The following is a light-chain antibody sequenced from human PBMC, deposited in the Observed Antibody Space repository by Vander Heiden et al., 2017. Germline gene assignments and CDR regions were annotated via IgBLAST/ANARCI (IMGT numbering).Light chain of an antibody. CDR1: SLRRYY. CDR3: SSRDSSGNLFDVV. Sequence: SSELTQDPAVSVALGQTVRITCQGDSLRRYYASWYDQKPGQAPVLVIFGKSDRPLGSPDRFSGSSSGKTASVTITGAQAEEEADDYCSSRDSSGNLFDVVFGGGTKLTVL. V-gene: IGLV3-19*01. CDR2: GKS. J-gene: IGLJ2*01.